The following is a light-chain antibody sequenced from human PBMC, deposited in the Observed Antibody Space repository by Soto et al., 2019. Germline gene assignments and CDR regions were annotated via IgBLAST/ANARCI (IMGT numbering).Light chain of an antibody. CDR1: QDISNH. Sequence: DIQMTQSPSSLSASVGDRVTITCRASQDISNHLSCFQQKPGKAPKSLISAASSLQSWVPSKFNGCGSGTDSTLTSSSPQPEDFATECCQQYNSYPVSFGGGTKVEI. CDR2: AAS. V-gene: IGKV1-16*02. CDR3: QQYNSYPVS. J-gene: IGKJ4*01.